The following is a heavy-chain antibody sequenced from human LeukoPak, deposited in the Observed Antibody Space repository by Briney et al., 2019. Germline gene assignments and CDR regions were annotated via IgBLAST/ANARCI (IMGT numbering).Heavy chain of an antibody. CDR3: ARAHFSYYDSSGYYEVDY. CDR1: GYTFTGYY. D-gene: IGHD3-22*01. Sequence: ASVKVSCKASGYTFTGYYMHWVRQAPGQGLEWMGWINPNSGGTNYAQKFQGRVTMTRDTSISTAYVELSRLRSDDTAVYYCARAHFSYYDSSGYYEVDYWGQGTLVTVSS. CDR2: INPNSGGT. V-gene: IGHV1-2*02. J-gene: IGHJ4*02.